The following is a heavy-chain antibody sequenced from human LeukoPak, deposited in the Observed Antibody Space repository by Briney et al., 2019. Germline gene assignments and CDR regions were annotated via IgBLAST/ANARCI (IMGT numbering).Heavy chain of an antibody. Sequence: GESLKISCKGSGHSFTSYWIGWVRQMPGKGLEWMGIIYPGDSDTRYSPSFQGQVTISADKSISTAYLQWSSLRASDTAMYYCARGSSSGYPAFDIWGQGAMVTVSS. J-gene: IGHJ3*02. CDR3: ARGSSSGYPAFDI. CDR1: GHSFTSYW. D-gene: IGHD3-22*01. CDR2: IYPGDSDT. V-gene: IGHV5-51*01.